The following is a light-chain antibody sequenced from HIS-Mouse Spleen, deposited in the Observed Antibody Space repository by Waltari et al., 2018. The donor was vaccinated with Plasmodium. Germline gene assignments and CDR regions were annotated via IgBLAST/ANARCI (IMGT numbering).Light chain of an antibody. CDR1: SSDVGGYNY. Sequence: QSALTQPPSASGSPGQSVTISCTGTSSDVGGYNYVSWYQRHPGKAPKLMIYEVSKRPSGVPDRFCCSKSGNTASLTVSGLQAEDEADYYCSSYAGSNNLVFGGGTKLTVL. J-gene: IGLJ2*01. V-gene: IGLV2-8*01. CDR3: SSYAGSNNLV. CDR2: EVS.